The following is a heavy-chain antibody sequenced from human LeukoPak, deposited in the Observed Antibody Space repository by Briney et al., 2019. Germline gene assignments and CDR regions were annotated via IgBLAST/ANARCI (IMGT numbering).Heavy chain of an antibody. V-gene: IGHV4-59*08. CDR1: GGSISSYY. CDR3: ARHGRELGFDYFDY. Sequence: SETLSLTCTVPGGSISSYYWTWIRKPPGKGLEWIGYIYFSGSTNYNPPLKSRVTISVDTSKNQFSLKLSSVTAADTAVYYCARHGRELGFDYFDYWGQGTLVTVSS. CDR2: IYFSGST. J-gene: IGHJ4*02. D-gene: IGHD1-26*01.